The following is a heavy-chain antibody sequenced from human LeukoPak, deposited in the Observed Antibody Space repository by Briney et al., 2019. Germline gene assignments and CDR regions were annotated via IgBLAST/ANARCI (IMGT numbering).Heavy chain of an antibody. J-gene: IGHJ4*02. D-gene: IGHD3-9*01. V-gene: IGHV1-24*01. CDR1: GYTLTELS. CDR3: ATYSKLYESGRLVFGH. CDR2: FDPEDGET. Sequence: ASVNVSCKVSGYTLTELSMHWVRQAPGKGREWMGGFDPEDGETIYAQKFQGRVTMTEDTSTDTAYMELSSLRSEDTAVYYCATYSKLYESGRLVFGHWGQGTLVTVSS.